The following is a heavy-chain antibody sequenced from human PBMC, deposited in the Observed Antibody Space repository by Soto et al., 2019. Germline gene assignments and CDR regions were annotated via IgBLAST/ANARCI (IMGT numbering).Heavy chain of an antibody. D-gene: IGHD3-22*01. CDR1: GFIFSTYW. CDR3: AREHSDSRPFEY. J-gene: IGHJ4*02. V-gene: IGHV3-7*01. CDR2: IKADGSEK. Sequence: EVQLVESGGDLVQPGGSLRVSCAASGFIFSTYWMSWVRQAPGKGLEWVANIKADGSEKYYVASVKGRFTISRDNAKNSLYLQMSSLRTEDTAVYYCAREHSDSRPFEYWGQGTLVTVSS.